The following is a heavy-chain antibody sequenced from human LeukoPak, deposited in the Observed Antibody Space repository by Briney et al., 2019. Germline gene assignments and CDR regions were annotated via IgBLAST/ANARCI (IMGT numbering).Heavy chain of an antibody. CDR1: GFSFSNYG. J-gene: IGHJ4*02. Sequence: GGSLRLSCTASGFSFSNYGMHWVRQAPGKGLEWITVISYDGSNEYYADSVKGRFTISRGNSKITLYLQMNSLRAEDTAVYYCVKGYYDFDYWGQGTLVTVSS. D-gene: IGHD3-3*01. CDR3: VKGYYDFDY. V-gene: IGHV3-30*18. CDR2: ISYDGSNE.